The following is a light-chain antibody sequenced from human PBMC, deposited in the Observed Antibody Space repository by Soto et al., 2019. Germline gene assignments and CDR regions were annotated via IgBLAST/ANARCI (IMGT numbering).Light chain of an antibody. CDR2: KAS. CDR3: QQYYGPWT. J-gene: IGKJ1*01. V-gene: IGKV1-5*03. CDR1: QSINNW. Sequence: DFQMTQSPSTLSAPVGDRVTITCRASQSINNWLAWYQRKPGKAPKLLIYKASSLESGVPSRFSGSGSGTEFTLTINSLQPDDFATYYFQQYYGPWTFGQGTKVEIK.